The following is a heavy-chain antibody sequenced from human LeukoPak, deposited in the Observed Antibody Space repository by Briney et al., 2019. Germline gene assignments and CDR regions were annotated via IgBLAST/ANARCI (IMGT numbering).Heavy chain of an antibody. D-gene: IGHD4-17*01. J-gene: IGHJ5*02. CDR1: GYTFSGYY. V-gene: IGHV1-2*02. CDR2: INPNSGGT. Sequence: ASVKVSCKASGYTFSGYYMHWVRQAPGQGLEWMGWINPNSGGTNYAQKFQGRVTITADESTSTAYMELSSLRSEDTAVYYCARETSYGDYVTWFDPWGQGTLVTVSS. CDR3: ARETSYGDYVTWFDP.